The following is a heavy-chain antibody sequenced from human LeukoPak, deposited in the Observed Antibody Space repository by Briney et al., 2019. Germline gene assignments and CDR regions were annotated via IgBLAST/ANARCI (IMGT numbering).Heavy chain of an antibody. J-gene: IGHJ4*02. CDR2: INPSGGST. D-gene: IGHD4-17*01. CDR3: ARGYGDYLDY. V-gene: IGHV1-46*01. Sequence: RASVKVSCKASGYTFTTYYIHWVRQAPGQGLEWMAIINPSGGSTSYAQKFQGRVTMTRDTSTSTVYKELGSLRSEDTAVYYCARGYGDYLDYWGQGTLVTVSS. CDR1: GYTFTTYY.